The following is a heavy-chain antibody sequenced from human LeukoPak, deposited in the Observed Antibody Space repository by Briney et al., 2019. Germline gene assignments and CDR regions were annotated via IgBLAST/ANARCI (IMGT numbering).Heavy chain of an antibody. J-gene: IGHJ4*02. V-gene: IGHV1-69*13. CDR2: IIPIFGTA. CDR1: GGTFSSYA. CDR3: ARDNSPNGDYGY. D-gene: IGHD4-17*01. Sequence: GASVKVSCKASGGTFSSYAISWVRQAPGQGLEWMGGIIPIFGTANYAQEFQGRVTITADESTSTAYMELSSLRSEDTAVYYCARDNSPNGDYGYWGQGTLVTVSS.